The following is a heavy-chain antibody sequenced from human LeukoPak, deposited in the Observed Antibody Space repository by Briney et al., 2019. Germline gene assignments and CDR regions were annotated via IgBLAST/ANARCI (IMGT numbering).Heavy chain of an antibody. CDR3: ARGGGSVVVTGGFDP. J-gene: IGHJ5*02. D-gene: IGHD2-21*02. Sequence: SETLSLTCTVSGGSISSSSYYWGWIRQPPGKGLEWIGSIYYSGSTYYNPSLKSRVTISVDTSKNQFSLKLSSVTAADTAVYYCARGGGSVVVTGGFDPWGQGTLVTVSS. V-gene: IGHV4-39*07. CDR1: GGSISSSSYY. CDR2: IYYSGST.